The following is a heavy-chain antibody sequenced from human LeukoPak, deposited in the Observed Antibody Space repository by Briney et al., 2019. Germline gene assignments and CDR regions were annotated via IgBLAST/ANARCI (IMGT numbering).Heavy chain of an antibody. CDR3: ARIEDTMIVVDY. J-gene: IGHJ4*02. CDR1: GGSISSGGYY. CDR2: IYHSGST. V-gene: IGHV4-30-2*01. Sequence: SETLSLTFTVSGGSISSGGYYWSWIRQPPGKGLEWIGYIYHSGSTYYNPSLKSRVTISVDRSKNQFSLKLSSVTAADTAVYYCARIEDTMIVVDYWGQGTLVTVSS. D-gene: IGHD3-22*01.